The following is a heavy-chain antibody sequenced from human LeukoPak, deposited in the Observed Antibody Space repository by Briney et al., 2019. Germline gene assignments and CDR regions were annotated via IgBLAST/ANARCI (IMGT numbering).Heavy chain of an antibody. Sequence: GSLKLSCTASGFTFSSYWMNWVRQAPGKGLEWVANIKQDGSEKYYVDSVKGRFTISRDNAKKSLYLQMNSVRAEDTAVYYCARETEMANLDYWGQGTLVTVSS. D-gene: IGHD5-24*01. CDR3: ARETEMANLDY. J-gene: IGHJ4*02. CDR2: IKQDGSEK. CDR1: GFTFSSYW. V-gene: IGHV3-7*04.